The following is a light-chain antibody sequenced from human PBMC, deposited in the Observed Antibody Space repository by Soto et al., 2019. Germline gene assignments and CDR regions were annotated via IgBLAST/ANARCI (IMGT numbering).Light chain of an antibody. CDR3: QQYINAPQT. CDR1: QSVLYSPNNKNY. CDR2: WPS. J-gene: IGKJ1*01. V-gene: IGKV4-1*01. Sequence: DIVMTQSPDSLAVSLGERATINCKSSQSVLYSPNNKNYLAWYQQKPGQPPKLLVYWPSTRESGVPDRFSGSGSETDFTLTISSLQAEDVAVYYCQQYINAPQTFGQGTKVDIK.